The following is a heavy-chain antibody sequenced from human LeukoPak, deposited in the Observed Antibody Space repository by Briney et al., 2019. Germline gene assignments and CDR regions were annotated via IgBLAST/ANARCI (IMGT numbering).Heavy chain of an antibody. D-gene: IGHD4-23*01. Sequence: GRSLRLSCAASAFTFSSYDMHWVRQAPGKGLEWVALMWFDGSIEYYADSVRGRFTISRDNSKNTLYLQMNSLRAEDTAVYYCARDYGGNSFAFDFWGQGTMVTVSS. J-gene: IGHJ3*01. CDR2: MWFDGSIE. CDR1: AFTFSSYD. V-gene: IGHV3-33*08. CDR3: ARDYGGNSFAFDF.